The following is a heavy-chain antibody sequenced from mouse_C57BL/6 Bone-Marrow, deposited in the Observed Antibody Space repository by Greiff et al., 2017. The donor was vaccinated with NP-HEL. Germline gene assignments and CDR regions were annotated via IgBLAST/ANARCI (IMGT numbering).Heavy chain of an antibody. CDR1: GYTFTDYY. J-gene: IGHJ4*01. Sequence: QVQLQQSGPELVKPGASVKISCKASGYTFTDYYINWVKQRPGQGLEWIGWIFPGSGSTYYNEKFKGKATLTVDKSSSTAYMLLSSLTSEDSAVYFCARDDYYGSSYEGMDYWGQGTSVTVSS. CDR2: IFPGSGST. V-gene: IGHV1-75*01. D-gene: IGHD1-1*01. CDR3: ARDDYYGSSYEGMDY.